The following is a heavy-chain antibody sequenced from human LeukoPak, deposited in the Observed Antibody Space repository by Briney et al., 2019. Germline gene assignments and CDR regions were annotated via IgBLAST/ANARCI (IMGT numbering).Heavy chain of an antibody. V-gene: IGHV3-21*01. Sequence: PGGTLRLSCAASGFIFGDFAMNWIRQAPGKGLEWVLSISSSGGLKYYADLVEGRFTIARDNAKNSLFLQMSSLRAEDTAVYYCARDLMGYNYFYMDVWGKGSTVTVSS. CDR2: ISSSGGLK. CDR1: GFIFGDFA. CDR3: ARDLMGYNYFYMDV. D-gene: IGHD3-9*01. J-gene: IGHJ6*03.